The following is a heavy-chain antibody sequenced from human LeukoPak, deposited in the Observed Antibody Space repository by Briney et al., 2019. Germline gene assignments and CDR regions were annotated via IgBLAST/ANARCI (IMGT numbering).Heavy chain of an antibody. Sequence: SQTLSLTCAISGDSVSSNIAAWNWFRQSPSRGLEWLGRTYYRSKWTFEYAVSVRGRISFNPDTSKNQVSLHLTSVTPQDTALYYCARDVSAGADHWGQGTLVTVSS. CDR1: GDSVSSNIAA. CDR2: TYYRSKWTF. CDR3: ARDVSAGADH. D-gene: IGHD6-13*01. V-gene: IGHV6-1*01. J-gene: IGHJ4*02.